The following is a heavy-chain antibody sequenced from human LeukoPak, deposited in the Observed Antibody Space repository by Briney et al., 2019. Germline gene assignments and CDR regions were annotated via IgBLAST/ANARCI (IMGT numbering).Heavy chain of an antibody. J-gene: IGHJ4*02. D-gene: IGHD2-2*01. CDR3: AREDSYCSSTSCYGGGFDY. V-gene: IGHV3-74*01. CDR2: INSAGSST. Sequence: GGSLRLSCAASGFTFSSYWMHWVRQTPGKGLVCVSRINSAGSSTDYADSVKGRFTISRDNAKNTLYLQMNSPRAEDTAVYYCAREDSYCSSTSCYGGGFDYWGQGTLVTVSS. CDR1: GFTFSSYW.